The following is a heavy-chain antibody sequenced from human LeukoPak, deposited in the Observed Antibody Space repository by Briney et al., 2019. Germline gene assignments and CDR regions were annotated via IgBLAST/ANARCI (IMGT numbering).Heavy chain of an antibody. J-gene: IGHJ4*02. CDR3: ARDNEVAARSFDY. V-gene: IGHV4-4*07. D-gene: IGHD6-6*01. CDR2: IYATGSN. Sequence: SETLSLTCTVSGGSISTYYWSWVRQPAGKGLEWIGRIYATGSNNYNPSLKSRVTMSVDTSKNHFSLKLTSVTAADTAMYYCARDNEVAARSFDYWGQGTLLTVSS. CDR1: GGSISTYY.